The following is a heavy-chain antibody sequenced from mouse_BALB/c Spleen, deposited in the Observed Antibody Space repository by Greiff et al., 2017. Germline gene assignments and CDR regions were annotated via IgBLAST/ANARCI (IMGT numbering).Heavy chain of an antibody. CDR3: AYMSTHGAMDY. Sequence: EVQRVESGGGLVKPGGSLKLSCAASGFAFSSYDMSWVRQTPEKRLEWVAYISSGGGSTYYPDTVKGRFTISRDNAKNTLYLQMSSLKSEDTAMYYCAYMSTHGAMDYGGQGTSVTVSS. CDR1: GFAFSSYD. CDR2: ISSGGGST. J-gene: IGHJ4*01. V-gene: IGHV5-12-1*01. D-gene: IGHD2-4*01.